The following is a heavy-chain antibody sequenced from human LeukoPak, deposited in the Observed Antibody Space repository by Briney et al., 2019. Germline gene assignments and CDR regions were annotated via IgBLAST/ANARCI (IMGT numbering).Heavy chain of an antibody. J-gene: IGHJ4*02. CDR1: GFTFNTYT. CDR2: INGNGLSI. CDR3: ARRKVLSVARALDF. Sequence: GGSLRLSCATSGFTFNTYTINWVRQAPGKGLEWVSSINGNGLSIYYADSVKGRFTISRDNSNNSLYLQMNSLGAEDTAVYFCARRKVLSVARALDFWGQGTLVTVSS. D-gene: IGHD4/OR15-4a*01. V-gene: IGHV3-48*04.